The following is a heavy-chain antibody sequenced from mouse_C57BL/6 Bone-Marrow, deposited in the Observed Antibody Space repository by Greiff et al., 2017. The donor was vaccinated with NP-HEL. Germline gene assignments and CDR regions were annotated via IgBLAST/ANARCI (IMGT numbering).Heavy chain of an antibody. CDR1: GYAFSSSW. V-gene: IGHV1-82*01. CDR2: IYPGDGDT. J-gene: IGHJ4*01. Sequence: QVQLKQSGPELVKPGASVKISCKASGYAFSSSWMNWVKQRPGKGLEWIGRIYPGDGDTNYNGKFKGKATLTADKSSSTAYMQLSSLTSEDSAVYFCARGTMVTTNAMDYWGQGTSVTVSS. D-gene: IGHD2-2*01. CDR3: ARGTMVTTNAMDY.